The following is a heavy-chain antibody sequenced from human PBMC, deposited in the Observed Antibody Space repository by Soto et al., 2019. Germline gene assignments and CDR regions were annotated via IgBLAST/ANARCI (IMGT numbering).Heavy chain of an antibody. Sequence: PSETLSLTCTVSGGSISSSSFYWGWIRQPPGKGLEWIGSIYYSGSTYYNPSLKSRVTISVDTSKNQFSLKLSSVTAADTAVYYCARHGGGPWNNYYGMDVWGQGTTVTVSS. CDR3: ARHGGGPWNNYYGMDV. CDR2: IYYSGST. V-gene: IGHV4-39*01. CDR1: GGSISSSSFY. J-gene: IGHJ6*02. D-gene: IGHD1-1*01.